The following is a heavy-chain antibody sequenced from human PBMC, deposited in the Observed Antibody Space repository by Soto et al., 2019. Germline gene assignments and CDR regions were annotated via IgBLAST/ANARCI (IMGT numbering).Heavy chain of an antibody. CDR2: ISSSSSTI. V-gene: IGHV3-48*02. D-gene: IGHD3-16*01. CDR1: GFTFSSYS. Sequence: EVQLVESGGGLVQPGGSLRLSCAASGFTFSSYSMNWVRQAPGKGLEGVSYISSSSSTIYYPDSVKGRFTISRENAKNSLYLQMNSLRDEDTAVYYCAREFWASYDYVWGSEPPGAYWGQGTLVTVSS. J-gene: IGHJ4*02. CDR3: AREFWASYDYVWGSEPPGAY.